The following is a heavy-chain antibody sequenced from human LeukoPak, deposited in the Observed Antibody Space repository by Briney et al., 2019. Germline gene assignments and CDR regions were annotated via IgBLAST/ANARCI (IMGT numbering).Heavy chain of an antibody. CDR1: GFTFSSYA. V-gene: IGHV3-33*08. CDR2: IWYDGSNK. Sequence: GGSLRLSCSASGFTFSSYAMHWVRQAPGKGLEWVAVIWYDGSNKYYADSVKGRFTISRDNSKNTLYLQMNSLRGEDTAVYYCARGNYEGNGYPDYWGQGTLVTVSS. CDR3: ARGNYEGNGYPDY. D-gene: IGHD3-22*01. J-gene: IGHJ4*02.